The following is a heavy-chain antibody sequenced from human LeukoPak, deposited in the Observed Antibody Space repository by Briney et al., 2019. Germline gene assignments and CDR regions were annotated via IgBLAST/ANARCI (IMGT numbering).Heavy chain of an antibody. CDR1: GATFTSYA. D-gene: IGHD5-18*01. CDR2: VIPIFGTA. CDR3: ARKVDTAMVTYFDY. J-gene: IGHJ4*02. Sequence: SSVNVSCKSSGATFTSYAISWSRQAPRQGLEWKGVVIPIFGTANYAQKFQGRVTITADESTSTAYMELSSLRSEDTAVYYCARKVDTAMVTYFDYWGQGTLVTVSS. V-gene: IGHV1-69*13.